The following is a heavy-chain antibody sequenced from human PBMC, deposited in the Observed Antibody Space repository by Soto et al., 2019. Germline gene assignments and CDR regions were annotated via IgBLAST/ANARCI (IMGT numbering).Heavy chain of an antibody. CDR3: ARVKTYSSSWYADY. CDR2: IYYSGST. D-gene: IGHD6-13*01. J-gene: IGHJ4*02. V-gene: IGHV4-31*03. CDR1: GGSISSGGYY. Sequence: QVQLQESGPGLVKPSQTLSLTCTVSGGSISSGGYYWSWIRQHPGKGLEWIGYIYYSGSTYYNPSLKGRVTISVDTSKNQFSRKLSSVTAADTAVYYCARVKTYSSSWYADYWGQGTLVTVSS.